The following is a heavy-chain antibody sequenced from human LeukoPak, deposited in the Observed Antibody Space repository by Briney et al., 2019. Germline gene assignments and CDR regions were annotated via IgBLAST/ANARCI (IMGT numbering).Heavy chain of an antibody. V-gene: IGHV3-23*01. CDR1: GFTFSSYA. J-gene: IGHJ4*02. CDR3: ARVRGPGWAPIDY. D-gene: IGHD6-19*01. Sequence: GGSLRLSCAASGFTFSSYAMSWVRQAPGKGLEWVSAISGSGGSTYYADSVKGRFTISRDNSKNTLYLQMNSLRAEDTAVYYCARVRGPGWAPIDYWGQGTLVTVSS. CDR2: ISGSGGST.